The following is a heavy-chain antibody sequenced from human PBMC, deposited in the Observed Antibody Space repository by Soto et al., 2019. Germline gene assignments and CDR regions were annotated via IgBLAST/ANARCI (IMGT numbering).Heavy chain of an antibody. CDR3: ARPQVVGTTRPLDY. CDR1: GGTFSSYA. V-gene: IGHV1-69*13. CDR2: IIPIFGTG. J-gene: IGHJ4*02. D-gene: IGHD1-26*01. Sequence: ASVKVSCKASGGTFSSYAISWVRQAPGQGLEWMGGIIPIFGTGNYAQKFQGRVTITADESTSTAYMELSSLRSEDTAVYYCARPQVVGTTRPLDYWGQGTLVTVSS.